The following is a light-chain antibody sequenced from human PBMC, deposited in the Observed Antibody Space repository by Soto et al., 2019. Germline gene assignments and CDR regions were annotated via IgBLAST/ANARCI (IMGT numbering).Light chain of an antibody. V-gene: IGLV2-14*01. CDR3: SSYTSSSTPG. CDR2: EVS. J-gene: IGLJ2*01. CDR1: NSDVGGYNY. Sequence: QSALTQPASVSGSPGQSITISCTGTNSDVGGYNYVSWYQQHPGKAPKLMIYEVSYRPSGVSNRFSGSKSGNTASLTISGLQAEDEADYYCSSYTSSSTPGFGGGTKVTVL.